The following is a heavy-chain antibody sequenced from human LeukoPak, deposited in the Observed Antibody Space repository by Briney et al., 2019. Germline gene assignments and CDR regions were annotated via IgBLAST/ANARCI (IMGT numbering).Heavy chain of an antibody. CDR1: GGSISSYY. V-gene: IGHV4-59*01. D-gene: IGHD3-16*02. J-gene: IGHJ4*02. Sequence: PSETLSLTCTVSGGSISSYYWSWVRQPPGKGLEWIGYIYYTGSTNSNPSLKSRVTISVDTSNNQFSLRLSSVTAADTAVYYCARESYVWGSYRPFDYWGQGTLVTVSS. CDR2: IYYTGST. CDR3: ARESYVWGSYRPFDY.